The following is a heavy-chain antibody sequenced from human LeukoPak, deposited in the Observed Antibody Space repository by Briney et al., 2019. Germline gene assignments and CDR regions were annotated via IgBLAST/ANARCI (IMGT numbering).Heavy chain of an antibody. CDR3: AKDANNGRSYFDY. V-gene: IGHV3-30*02. Sequence: GGSLRLSCAASGFIFSNYGIHWVRQAPGKGLEWVAFIRSDGSNEYYADSVKGRFTISRDNSKNTLYLRMNSLRPEDTAVFYCAKDANNGRSYFDYWGQGTLVTVSS. D-gene: IGHD4/OR15-4a*01. CDR2: IRSDGSNE. J-gene: IGHJ4*02. CDR1: GFIFSNYG.